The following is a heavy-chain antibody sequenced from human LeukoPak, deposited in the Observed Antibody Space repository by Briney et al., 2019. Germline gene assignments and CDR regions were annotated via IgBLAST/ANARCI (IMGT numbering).Heavy chain of an antibody. V-gene: IGHV3-21*01. CDR2: ISSSSSYI. CDR1: GFSLSGYW. J-gene: IGHJ5*02. Sequence: GGSLRLSCAAYGFSLSGYWMNWVRQAPGKGLEWVSSISSSSSYIYYADSVKGRFTISRDNAKNSLYLQMNSLRAEDTAVYYCARDFSGSHVFDPWGQGTLVTVSS. CDR3: ARDFSGSHVFDP. D-gene: IGHD1-26*01.